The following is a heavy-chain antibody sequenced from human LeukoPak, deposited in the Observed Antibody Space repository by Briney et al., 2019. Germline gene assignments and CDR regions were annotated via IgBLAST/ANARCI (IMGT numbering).Heavy chain of an antibody. Sequence: SETLSLTCTVSGGSISSGGYYWSWIRQHPGKGLEWIGYIYYSGSTYYNPSLKSRVTISVDTSKNQFSLKLSSVTAADAAVYYCARDHEEYFDYWGQGTLVTVSS. CDR2: IYYSGST. CDR3: ARDHEEYFDY. V-gene: IGHV4-31*03. D-gene: IGHD2/OR15-2a*01. CDR1: GGSISSGGYY. J-gene: IGHJ4*02.